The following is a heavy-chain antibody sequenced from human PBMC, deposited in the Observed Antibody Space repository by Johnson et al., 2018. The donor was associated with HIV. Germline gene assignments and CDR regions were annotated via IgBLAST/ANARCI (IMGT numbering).Heavy chain of an antibody. J-gene: IGHJ3*02. Sequence: EVQLMESGGGLVQPGGSLKLSCAASGFTFSSYGMNWVRQAQGKGLEWVANIKQDGSEKYYVDSVKGRFTISRDNAKSSLYLQMNSLRVEDMAVYYCARGTTGQYHYDAFDIWGQGTMGTVSS. D-gene: IGHD1-14*01. CDR2: IKQDGSEK. CDR1: GFTFSSYG. V-gene: IGHV3-7*01. CDR3: ARGTTGQYHYDAFDI.